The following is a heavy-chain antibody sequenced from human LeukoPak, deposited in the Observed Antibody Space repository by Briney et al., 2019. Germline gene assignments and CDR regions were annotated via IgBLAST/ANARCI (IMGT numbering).Heavy chain of an antibody. V-gene: IGHV3-11*03. CDR1: GFTFGDYY. CDR3: ARTNSGYDSFDY. J-gene: IGHJ4*02. Sequence: GGSLRLSCAASGFTFGDYYMSWIRQAPGKGLEWVSYISGSTGYTNYADSVKGRFTISRDNAKNSLFLHMNSRRAEDTAVYDCARTNSGYDSFDYWGQGTLVTVSS. D-gene: IGHD5-12*01. CDR2: ISGSTGYT.